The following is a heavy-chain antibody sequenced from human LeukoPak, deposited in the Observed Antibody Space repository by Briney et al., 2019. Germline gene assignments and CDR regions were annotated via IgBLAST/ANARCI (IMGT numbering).Heavy chain of an antibody. CDR2: MNPNSGNT. J-gene: IGHJ6*03. CDR1: GYTFTSYD. Sequence: ASVKVSCKASGYTFTSYDINWVRQATGQGLEWMGWMNPNSGNTGYAQKFQGRVTMTRNTSISTAYMELSSLRSEDTAVYYCARGFVGEDLCYYYYMDVWGKGTTVTVSS. D-gene: IGHD3-16*01. V-gene: IGHV1-8*01. CDR3: ARGFVGEDLCYYYYMDV.